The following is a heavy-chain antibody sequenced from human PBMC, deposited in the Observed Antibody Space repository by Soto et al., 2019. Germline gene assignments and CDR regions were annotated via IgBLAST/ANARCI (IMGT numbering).Heavy chain of an antibody. J-gene: IGHJ3*02. Sequence: ASVKVSCKASGYTSTSYDINWVRQATGQGLEWMGWMNPNSGNTGYAQKFQGRVTMTRNTSISTAYMELSSLRSEDTAVYYCARRVSIPYCSSTSCHRGNAFDIWGQGTMVTVSS. CDR1: GYTSTSYD. CDR2: MNPNSGNT. CDR3: ARRVSIPYCSSTSCHRGNAFDI. D-gene: IGHD2-2*02. V-gene: IGHV1-8*01.